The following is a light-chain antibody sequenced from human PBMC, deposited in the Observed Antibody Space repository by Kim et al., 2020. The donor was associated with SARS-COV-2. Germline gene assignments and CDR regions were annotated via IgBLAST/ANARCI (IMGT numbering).Light chain of an antibody. CDR1: NIGSKS. Sequence: HGKTARITCGGNNIGSKSVHWYEQKPGQAPGLVIYYDSDRPSGIPERFSGSNSGNTATLTISRVEAGDEADYYCQVWDTSSDHWVFGGGTQLTVL. CDR2: YDS. V-gene: IGLV3-21*04. CDR3: QVWDTSSDHWV. J-gene: IGLJ3*02.